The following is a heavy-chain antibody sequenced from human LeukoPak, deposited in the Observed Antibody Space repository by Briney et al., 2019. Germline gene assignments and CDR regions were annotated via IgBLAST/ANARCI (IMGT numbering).Heavy chain of an antibody. D-gene: IGHD3-10*01. V-gene: IGHV4-31*03. CDR1: GGSISSGGYY. CDR2: IYYSGGT. J-gene: IGHJ4*02. Sequence: SQTLSLTCTVSGGSISSGGYYWSWIRQHPGKGLEWIGYIYYSGGTYYNPSLKSRVTISVDTSKNQFSLKLSSVTAADTAVYYCSGTMVRGVIIGFDYWGQGTLVTVSS. CDR3: SGTMVRGVIIGFDY.